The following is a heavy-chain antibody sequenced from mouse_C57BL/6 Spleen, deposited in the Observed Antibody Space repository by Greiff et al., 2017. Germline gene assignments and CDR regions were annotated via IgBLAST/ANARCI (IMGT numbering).Heavy chain of an antibody. CDR3: TVNWDWFAY. CDR1: GFTFSNYW. D-gene: IGHD4-1*01. CDR2: IRLKSDNYAT. J-gene: IGHJ3*01. V-gene: IGHV6-3*01. Sequence: EVQLVEPGGGLVQPGGSMKLSCVASGFTFSNYWMNWVRQSPEKGLEWVAQIRLKSDNYATHYAESVKGRFTITRDDSKSSVYLQMNNLRAEDTGIYYCTVNWDWFAYWGQGTLVTVSA.